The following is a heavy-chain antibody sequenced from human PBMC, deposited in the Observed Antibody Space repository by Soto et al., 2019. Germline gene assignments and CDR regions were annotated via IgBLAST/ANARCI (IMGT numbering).Heavy chain of an antibody. V-gene: IGHV1-3*01. CDR1: GYTFTSYA. D-gene: IGHD6-19*01. J-gene: IGHJ5*02. Sequence: QVQLVQSGAEVKKPGASVKVSCKASGYTFTSYAMHWVRHAPGQRHEWMGWINAGNGNTKYSQKIGGRVTITRDTSASTAYMELRSLRSEDTAVYYCARGGYSSGWYGWFDPWGQGTLVTVSS. CDR2: INAGNGNT. CDR3: ARGGYSSGWYGWFDP.